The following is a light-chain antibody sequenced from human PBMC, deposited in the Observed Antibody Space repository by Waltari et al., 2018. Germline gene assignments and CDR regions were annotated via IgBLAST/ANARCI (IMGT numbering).Light chain of an antibody. CDR1: RSNIGNNY. J-gene: IGLJ3*02. V-gene: IGLV1-47*01. CDR2: RNK. Sequence: QSVLTQPPSASGTPGQRVTISCSGSRSNIGNNYVHWYQQLPGTAPKLPIYRNKQRPSAVLARFSGSKSGTSASLAISGLRSEDDADYYCAAWDDSLSGRVFGGGTKVTVL. CDR3: AAWDDSLSGRV.